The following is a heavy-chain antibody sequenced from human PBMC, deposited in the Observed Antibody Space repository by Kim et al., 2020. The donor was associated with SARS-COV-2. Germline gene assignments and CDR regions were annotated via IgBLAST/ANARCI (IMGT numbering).Heavy chain of an antibody. V-gene: IGHV3-48*02. CDR2: INNDGTVM. J-gene: IGHJ4*02. CDR3: ARGYFSSCRCYAGADY. Sequence: GGSLRLSCAASGFTFSDYTMDWVRQAPGRGLEWVSYINNDGTVMYYGDSVKGRFTISRDNSENSLFLPMNSLRDADTAVYYCARGYFSSCRCYAGADYWGPGTLVPVST. D-gene: IGHD2-2*01. CDR1: GFTFSDYT.